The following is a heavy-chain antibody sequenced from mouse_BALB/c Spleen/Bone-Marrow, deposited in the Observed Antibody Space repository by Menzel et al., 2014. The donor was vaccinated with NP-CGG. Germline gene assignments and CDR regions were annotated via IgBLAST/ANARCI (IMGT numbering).Heavy chain of an antibody. CDR1: GFTFTDYY. CDR2: IRNKANGYTT. Sequence: EVHLVESGGGLVQPGGSLRLSCATSGFTFTDYYMNWVRQPPGKALEWLAFIRNKANGYTTEYSASVKGRFTISRDNSQSILYLQMNTLRPEDSATYYCARDMGGLLLYSWGQGTTLTVSS. V-gene: IGHV7-3*02. CDR3: ARDMGGLLLYS. J-gene: IGHJ2*01. D-gene: IGHD2-3*01.